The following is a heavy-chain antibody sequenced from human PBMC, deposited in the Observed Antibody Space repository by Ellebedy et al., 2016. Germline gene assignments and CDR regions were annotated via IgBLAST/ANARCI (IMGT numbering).Heavy chain of an antibody. V-gene: IGHV3-74*01. CDR1: GLNFNVLW. J-gene: IGHJ2*01. CDR3: ATGADYYYDI. CDR2: VDGDGTGT. D-gene: IGHD3-16*01. Sequence: GESLKISCAASGLNFNVLWMHWVRQAPGKGLVWVSRVDGDGTGTTYADSVRGRFTISRDNANNKVYLQMNSLRAEDTAVYYCATGADYYYDIWGRGTLVTVSS.